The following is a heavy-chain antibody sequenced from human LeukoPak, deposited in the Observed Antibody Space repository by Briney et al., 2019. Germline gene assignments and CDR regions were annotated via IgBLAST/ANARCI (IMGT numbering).Heavy chain of an antibody. V-gene: IGHV4-34*01. CDR3: ARVTYTRSGYNLGFDY. D-gene: IGHD3-3*01. Sequence: SETLSLTCAVYGGSFSGYYWSWIRQPPGKGLEWIGEINHSGSTNYNPSLKSRVTISVDTSKNQFSLKLSSVTAADTAVYYCARVTYTRSGYNLGFDYWGQGILVTVSS. J-gene: IGHJ4*02. CDR1: GGSFSGYY. CDR2: INHSGST.